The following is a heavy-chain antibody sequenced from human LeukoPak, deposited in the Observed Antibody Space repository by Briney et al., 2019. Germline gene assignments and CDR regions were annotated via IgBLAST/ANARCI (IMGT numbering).Heavy chain of an antibody. CDR3: AEDRRFTVTSVLDY. V-gene: IGHV3-30*18. CDR2: ISYDGSNK. D-gene: IGHD4-17*01. CDR1: GFTFSSYG. J-gene: IGHJ4*02. Sequence: GGSLRLSCAASGFTFSSYGMHWVRQAPGKGLEWVAVISYDGSNKYYADSVKGRFTISRDNSKNTLYLQMNSLRAEDTAVYYCAEDRRFTVTSVLDYWGQGTLVTVSS.